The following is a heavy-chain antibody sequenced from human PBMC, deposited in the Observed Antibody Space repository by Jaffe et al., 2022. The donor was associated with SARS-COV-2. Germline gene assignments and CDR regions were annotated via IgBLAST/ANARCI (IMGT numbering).Heavy chain of an antibody. D-gene: IGHD2-2*01. CDR2: ISSSSSYI. CDR3: ARARRACSSTSCHYYYYYGMDV. J-gene: IGHJ6*02. Sequence: EVQLVESGGGLVKPGGSLRLSCAASGFTFSSYSMNWVRQAPGKGLEWVSSISSSSSYIYYADSVKGRFTISRDNAKNSLYLQMNSLRAEDTAVYYCARARRACSSTSCHYYYYYGMDVWGQGTTVTVSS. CDR1: GFTFSSYS. V-gene: IGHV3-21*01.